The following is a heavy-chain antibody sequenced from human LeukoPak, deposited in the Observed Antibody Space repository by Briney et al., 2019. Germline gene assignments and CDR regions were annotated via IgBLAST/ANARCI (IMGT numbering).Heavy chain of an antibody. Sequence: GASVKVSCKASGYTFTGYYMHWVRQAPGQGLEWMGRINPSSGGTNYAQKFQGRVTMTRDTSISTAYMELSRLRSDDTAVYYCAREYCGGDCYFDYWGQGTLVTVSS. V-gene: IGHV1-2*06. CDR1: GYTFTGYY. CDR2: INPSSGGT. D-gene: IGHD2-21*02. CDR3: AREYCGGDCYFDY. J-gene: IGHJ4*02.